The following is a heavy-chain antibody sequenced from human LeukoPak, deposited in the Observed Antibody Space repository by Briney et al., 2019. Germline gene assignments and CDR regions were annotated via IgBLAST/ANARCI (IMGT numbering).Heavy chain of an antibody. V-gene: IGHV1-2*02. CDR1: GYTFTGYY. Sequence: GASVKVSCKASGYTFTGYYMHWVRQAPGQGLEWMGWINPNSGGTNYAQKFQGRVTMTRDTSISTAYMELSRLRSDDTAVYYCGRDKYCGGDCFYGMDGWGQATTVTLSS. CDR2: INPNSGGT. D-gene: IGHD2-21*01. J-gene: IGHJ6*02. CDR3: GRDKYCGGDCFYGMDG.